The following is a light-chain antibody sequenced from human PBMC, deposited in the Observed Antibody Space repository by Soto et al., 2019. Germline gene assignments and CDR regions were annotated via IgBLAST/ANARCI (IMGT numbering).Light chain of an antibody. CDR3: QKYGGSPPWT. J-gene: IGKJ1*01. Sequence: EIVLTQSPGTLSLSPGERATLSCRASQSVDSDYLAWYQQKPGRAPRLLIFGASSRAIGIPDRSSGSGSGTEFTLSISRLEPEDSAVYYCQKYGGSPPWTFGRGTKVDI. CDR1: QSVDSDY. V-gene: IGKV3-20*01. CDR2: GAS.